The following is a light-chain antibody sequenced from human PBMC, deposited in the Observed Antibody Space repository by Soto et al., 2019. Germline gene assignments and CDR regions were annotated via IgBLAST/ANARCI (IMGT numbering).Light chain of an antibody. CDR2: GAS. V-gene: IGKV3-15*01. CDR3: QQYNNWPPRT. Sequence: EIVMTQSPATLSVSPGERATLSCRASQSVSSNLAWYQQKPGQAPRLLIYGASTRATGIPARFSGSGSGTECTPAISSLQSEDFAVYYCQQYNNWPPRTFRQGKRLEIK. J-gene: IGKJ5*01. CDR1: QSVSSN.